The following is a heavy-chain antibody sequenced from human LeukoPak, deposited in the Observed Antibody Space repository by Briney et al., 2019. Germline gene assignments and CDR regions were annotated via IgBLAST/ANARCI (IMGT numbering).Heavy chain of an antibody. J-gene: IGHJ4*02. CDR2: ISGSASST. CDR1: GFTFSNYA. V-gene: IGHV3-23*01. D-gene: IGHD5-12*01. Sequence: GGSLRLSCAASGFTFSNYAMSWVRQAPGKGLEWVSAISGSASSTYHADSVKGRFTISRDNSKNTLYLQMNSLRAEDTAVYYCARGPSGYHNTGGQGTLVTVSS. CDR3: ARGPSGYHNT.